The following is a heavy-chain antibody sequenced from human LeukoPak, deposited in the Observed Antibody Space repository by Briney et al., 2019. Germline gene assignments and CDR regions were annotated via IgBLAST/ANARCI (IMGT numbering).Heavy chain of an antibody. Sequence: PGGSLRLSCAASGFTFSGSAMHWVRQASGKGLEWVGRIRSKANSYATAYAASVNGRFTLSRDDSKNTAYLQMNSLKTEDTAVYYCTSRDGYNGDLDYWGQGTLVTVSS. CDR2: IRSKANSYAT. CDR3: TSRDGYNGDLDY. J-gene: IGHJ4*02. CDR1: GFTFSGSA. V-gene: IGHV3-73*01. D-gene: IGHD5-24*01.